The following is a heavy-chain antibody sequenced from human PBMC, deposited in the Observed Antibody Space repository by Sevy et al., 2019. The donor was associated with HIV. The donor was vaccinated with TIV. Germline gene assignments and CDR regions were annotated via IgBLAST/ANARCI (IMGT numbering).Heavy chain of an antibody. CDR1: GFTFKNYA. V-gene: IGHV3-23*01. CDR2: ISSSTRST. Sequence: GGSLRLSCAASGFTFKNYAISWVRQAPGKGLEWVSTISSSTRSTYYADSVKGRFTISRANSKRTLYLQMNSLRAEDTAIYYCAAHASGWYFSNYWGQGTLVTVSS. D-gene: IGHD6-19*01. CDR3: AAHASGWYFSNY. J-gene: IGHJ4*02.